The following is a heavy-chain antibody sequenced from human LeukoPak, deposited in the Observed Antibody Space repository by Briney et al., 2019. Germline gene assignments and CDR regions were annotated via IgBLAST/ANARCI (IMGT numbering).Heavy chain of an antibody. CDR1: GYTFTGYY. V-gene: IGHV1-2*06. J-gene: IGHJ3*02. Sequence: ASVKVSCKASGYTFTGYYMHWVRQAPGQGLEWMGRINPDSGGTNYAQKFQGRVTMTRDTSISTAYMELSRLRSDDTAVYYCASPAVGATFWTNAFDIWGQGTMVTVSS. D-gene: IGHD1-26*01. CDR3: ASPAVGATFWTNAFDI. CDR2: INPDSGGT.